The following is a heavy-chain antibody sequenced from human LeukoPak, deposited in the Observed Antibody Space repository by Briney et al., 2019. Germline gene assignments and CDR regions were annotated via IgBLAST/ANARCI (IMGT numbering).Heavy chain of an antibody. V-gene: IGHV5-51*01. J-gene: IGHJ6*03. CDR2: IYPGESDT. D-gene: IGHD3-10*01. Sequence: GESLKISRKGSGYSFTSYWIGWVRQMHGKGLEWMGIIYPGESDTRYSPSFQGQVTISADKSISTAYLQWSSLRASDTATYYCARTAMVRGVYYYYMDVWGKGTTVTISS. CDR3: ARTAMVRGVYYYYMDV. CDR1: GYSFTSYW.